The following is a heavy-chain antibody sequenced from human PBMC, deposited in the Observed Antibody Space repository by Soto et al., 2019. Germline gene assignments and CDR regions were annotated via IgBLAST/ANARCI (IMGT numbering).Heavy chain of an antibody. V-gene: IGHV4-59*08. J-gene: IGHJ4*02. CDR3: ASFAWSGSCSSTSCPPSGFDY. CDR1: GGTISSYY. Sequence: SETRSLTCTGSGGTISSYYWSWIRQPPGKGLEWIGYIYYSGSTNYNPSLKSRVTISVDTSKNQFSLKLSSVTAADTAVYYCASFAWSGSCSSTSCPPSGFDYWGQGSLVTVSS. D-gene: IGHD2-2*01. CDR2: IYYSGST.